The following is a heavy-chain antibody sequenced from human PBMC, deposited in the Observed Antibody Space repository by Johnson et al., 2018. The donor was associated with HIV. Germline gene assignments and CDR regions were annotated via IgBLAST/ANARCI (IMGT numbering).Heavy chain of an antibody. Sequence: QVQLVESGGGVVQPGRSLRLSCVASGFTFSNYAMHWVSQAPGKGLEWVGIISYDGGSKYYDDSVTGRCTVSRDISKNPLYLQINSLRPEDPAVYYCARLPSGYSRDDLDIWCQGTMVTVSS. CDR1: GFTFSNYA. J-gene: IGHJ3*02. V-gene: IGHV3-30*04. CDR3: ARLPSGYSRDDLDI. CDR2: ISYDGGSK. D-gene: IGHD5-18*01.